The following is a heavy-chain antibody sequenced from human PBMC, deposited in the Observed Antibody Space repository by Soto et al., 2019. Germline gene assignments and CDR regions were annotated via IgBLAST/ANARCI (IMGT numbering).Heavy chain of an antibody. V-gene: IGHV3-66*01. CDR2: IYSGGST. CDR3: ARDLISTGAFDS. Sequence: EVQLVESGGGLVQPGGSLRLSCAASGFTVSSNYMSWVRQAPGKGLEWGSGIYSGGSTYYADSVKGRFTISRDNSKNTLYLQMNSLRAEDTAVYYCARDLISTGAFDSWGQGTMVTVSS. D-gene: IGHD6-13*01. CDR1: GFTVSSNY. J-gene: IGHJ3*02.